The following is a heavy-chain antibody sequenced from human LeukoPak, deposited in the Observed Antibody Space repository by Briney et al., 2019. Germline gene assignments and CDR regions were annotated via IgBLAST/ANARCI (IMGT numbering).Heavy chain of an antibody. V-gene: IGHV3-7*03. CDR3: ARDRLLPTDIFDY. J-gene: IGHJ4*02. D-gene: IGHD1-14*01. CDR1: GFTFSSYW. CDR2: IKQDGGEK. Sequence: QPGGSLRLSCAASGFTFSSYWMSWVRQAPGKGLEWVANIKQDGGEKYYVDSVKGRFSISRDNAKNSLYLQMNSLRAEDTAVYYCARDRLLPTDIFDYWGQGTLVTVSS.